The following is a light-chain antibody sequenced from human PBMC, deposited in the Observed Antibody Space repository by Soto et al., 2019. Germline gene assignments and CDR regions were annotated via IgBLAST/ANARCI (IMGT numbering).Light chain of an antibody. V-gene: IGLV1-40*01. CDR2: ANT. CDR3: QSYDSSLSGFYV. Sequence: QSVLTQPPSVSGAPGQRVTISCTGSSSNIGAGYDVHWYQQLPGRAPKLLIYANTNRPSGVPDRFSGSRFGTSASLAITGLQAEDEADYSCQSYDSSLSGFYVFGTGTKLTVL. CDR1: SSNIGAGYD. J-gene: IGLJ1*01.